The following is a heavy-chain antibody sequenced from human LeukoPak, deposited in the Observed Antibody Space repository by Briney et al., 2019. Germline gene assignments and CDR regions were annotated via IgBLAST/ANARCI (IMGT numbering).Heavy chain of an antibody. D-gene: IGHD2-2*01. V-gene: IGHV3-23*01. CDR1: GFTFSSYA. J-gene: IGHJ4*02. CDR2: ISSRTGNT. Sequence: PGGSLRLSCAASGFTFSSYAMTWVRQAPGKGLEWVSGISSRTGNTYYADSVKGRFTISRDNSKNTLYLQMNSLRAEDTAVYYCARSPCGSSSGYLANFDYWGQGTLVTVSS. CDR3: ARSPCGSSSGYLANFDY.